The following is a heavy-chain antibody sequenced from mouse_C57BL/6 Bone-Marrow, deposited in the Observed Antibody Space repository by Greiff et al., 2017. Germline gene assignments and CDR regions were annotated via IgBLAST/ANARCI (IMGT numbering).Heavy chain of an antibody. D-gene: IGHD4-1*01. V-gene: IGHV1-72*01. CDR1: GYTFTSYW. CDR3: ASSRGWDLYYFDY. Sequence: QVQLQQPGAELVKPGASVKLSCKASGYTFTSYWMHWVKQRPGRGLEWIGRIDPNSGGTKYNEKFKSKATLTVDKPSSTAYMQLSSLTSEDSAVYFCASSRGWDLYYFDYWGQGTTLTVSS. CDR2: IDPNSGGT. J-gene: IGHJ2*01.